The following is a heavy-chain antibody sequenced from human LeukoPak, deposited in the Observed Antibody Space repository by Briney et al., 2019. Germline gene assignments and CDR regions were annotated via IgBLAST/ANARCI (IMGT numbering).Heavy chain of an antibody. D-gene: IGHD4/OR15-4a*01. CDR3: ARGAPYYYYYMDV. CDR2: INSDGSST. CDR1: GFTFSSYW. V-gene: IGHV3-74*01. J-gene: IGHJ6*03. Sequence: GESLRLSCAASGFTFSSYWMHWVRQAPGKRLVWVSRINSDGSSTSYADSVKGRFTISRDNAKNTLYLQMNSLRAEDTAVYYCARGAPYYYYYMDVWGKGTTVTVSS.